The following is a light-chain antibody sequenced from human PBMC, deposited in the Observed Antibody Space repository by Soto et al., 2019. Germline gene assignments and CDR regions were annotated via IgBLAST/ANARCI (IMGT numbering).Light chain of an antibody. J-gene: IGKJ3*01. CDR2: GAS. Sequence: ESVLTQSPGTLSLSPGERATLSCRASQSVSSSYFAWYQQKPGQAPRLLIYGASSRTTVITDRFSSSGSGTDFTLTTSRLEPEDFAVYYYQQYGSSPPFTFGHGTKVDIK. CDR3: QQYGSSPPFT. CDR1: QSVSSSY. V-gene: IGKV3-20*01.